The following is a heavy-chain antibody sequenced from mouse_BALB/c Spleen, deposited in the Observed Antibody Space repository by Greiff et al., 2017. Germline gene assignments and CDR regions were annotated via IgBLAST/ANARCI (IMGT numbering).Heavy chain of an antibody. V-gene: IGHV5-4*02. D-gene: IGHD2-14*01. J-gene: IGHJ4*01. CDR1: GFTFSDYY. CDR3: ARKPYYRYEGGAMDY. Sequence: EVQLVESGGGLVKPGGSLKLSCAASGFTFSDYYMYWVRQTPEKRLEWVATISDGGSYTYYPDSVKGRFTISRDNAKNNLYLRMSSLKSEDTAIYYCARKPYYRYEGGAMDYWGQGTSVTVSS. CDR2: ISDGGSYT.